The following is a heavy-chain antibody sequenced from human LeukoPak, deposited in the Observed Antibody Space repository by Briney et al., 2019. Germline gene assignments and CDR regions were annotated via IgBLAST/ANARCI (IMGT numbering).Heavy chain of an antibody. Sequence: PSETLSLTCTVSGGSISSSYYYWGWIRQPPGKGLEWIGSIYYSGSTYYNPSLKSRVTISVDTSKNQFSLKLNSVTAADTAVYYCVRRTSGSYSDYWGQGTLVIVSS. D-gene: IGHD1-26*01. CDR3: VRRTSGSYSDY. CDR2: IYYSGST. V-gene: IGHV4-39*01. J-gene: IGHJ4*02. CDR1: GGSISSSYYY.